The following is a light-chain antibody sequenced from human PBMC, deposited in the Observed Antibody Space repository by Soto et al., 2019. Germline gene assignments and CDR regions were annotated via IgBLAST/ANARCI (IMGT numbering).Light chain of an antibody. J-gene: IGLJ2*01. Sequence: NFMLTQPHSVSGSPGKTVTISCTRTSGSLASHYVQWYQQRPGSAPTTVIFEDNQRFSGVPDRFSGSIDSSSNSASLTISGLKTEDEADYYCQSYGRSSVVFGGRTKLTVL. V-gene: IGLV6-57*04. CDR3: QSYGRSSVV. CDR2: EDN. CDR1: SGSLASHY.